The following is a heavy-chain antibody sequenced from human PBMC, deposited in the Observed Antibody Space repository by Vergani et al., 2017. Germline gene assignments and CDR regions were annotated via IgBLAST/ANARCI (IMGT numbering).Heavy chain of an antibody. CDR2: IYYSGST. D-gene: IGHD3-10*01. V-gene: IGHV4-59*01. Sequence: QVQLQESGPGLVKPSETLSLTCTVSGGSISSYYWSWIRQPPGKGLEWIGYIYYSGSTNYNPSLKSRVTISVDTSKNQFSLKLSSVTAADTAVYYCARVVRTMVRGVIINDAFDIWGQGTMVTVSS. CDR1: GGSISSYY. CDR3: ARVVRTMVRGVIINDAFDI. J-gene: IGHJ3*02.